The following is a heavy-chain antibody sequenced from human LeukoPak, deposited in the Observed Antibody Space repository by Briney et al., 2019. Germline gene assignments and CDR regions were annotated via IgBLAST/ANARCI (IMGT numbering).Heavy chain of an antibody. D-gene: IGHD5-18*01. J-gene: IGHJ4*02. CDR2: ISGSAHKI. CDR3: AGRPTGYSSGYIH. V-gene: IGHV3-23*01. CDR1: GITFSNYA. Sequence: GSLRLSCVASGITFSNYAVSWVRQAPEKGLDWVSVISGSAHKIRYADSVKGRFTISRDNSENIVYLQMNNLRVEDTAVYYCAGRPTGYSSGYIHWGQGTWSPSPQ.